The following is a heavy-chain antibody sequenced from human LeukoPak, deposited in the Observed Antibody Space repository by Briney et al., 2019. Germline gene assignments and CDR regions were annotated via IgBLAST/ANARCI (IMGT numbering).Heavy chain of an antibody. Sequence: PGESLRLSCAASGFTFSSYAMSWVRQAPGKGLEWVSGISGSGGSTYYADSVKGRFTISRDNSKNTLYLQMNSLRAEDTAVYYCAKMPVSYSSGWTNFDYWGQGTLVTVSS. CDR2: ISGSGGST. V-gene: IGHV3-23*01. D-gene: IGHD6-19*01. CDR1: GFTFSSYA. CDR3: AKMPVSYSSGWTNFDY. J-gene: IGHJ4*02.